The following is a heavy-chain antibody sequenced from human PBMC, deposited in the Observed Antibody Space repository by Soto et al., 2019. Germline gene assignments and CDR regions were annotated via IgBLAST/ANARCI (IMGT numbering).Heavy chain of an antibody. CDR3: AKDGIGYCISTSCYSVDY. D-gene: IGHD2-2*01. Sequence: GGSLRLSCAASGFTFSSYAMSWVRQAPGKGLECVSAISGSGGSTYYANSVKGRFTISRDNSKNTLYLQMNSLRAEYTAVYYCAKDGIGYCISTSCYSVDYWGQGT. V-gene: IGHV3-23*01. CDR1: GFTFSSYA. CDR2: ISGSGGST. J-gene: IGHJ4*02.